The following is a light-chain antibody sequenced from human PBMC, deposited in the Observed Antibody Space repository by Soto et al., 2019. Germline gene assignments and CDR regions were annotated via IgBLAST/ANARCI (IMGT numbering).Light chain of an antibody. V-gene: IGKV1-27*01. Sequence: DVEMTQSPSSLSASLGDRVTITCRASQGISKYLAWYQQKPGKVPRLLIYLASTLQSGVPSRFSGSGSGTDFILTISSLQPEDLAPYYCQKYNTAPWTFGQGTKVEIK. CDR1: QGISKY. J-gene: IGKJ1*01. CDR3: QKYNTAPWT. CDR2: LAS.